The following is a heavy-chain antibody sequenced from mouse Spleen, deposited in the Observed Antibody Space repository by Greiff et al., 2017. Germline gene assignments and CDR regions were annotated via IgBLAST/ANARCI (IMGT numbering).Heavy chain of an antibody. J-gene: IGHJ2*01. CDR3: ARLGANFDY. CDR2: ISSGSSTI. CDR1: GFTFSDYG. V-gene: IGHV5-17*01. Sequence: EVHLVESGGGLVKPGGSLKLSCAASGFTFSDYGMHWVRQAPEKGLEWVAYISSGSSTIYYADTVKGRFTISRDNAKNTLFLQMTSLRSEDTAMYYCARLGANFDYWGQGTTLTVSS. D-gene: IGHD3-3*01.